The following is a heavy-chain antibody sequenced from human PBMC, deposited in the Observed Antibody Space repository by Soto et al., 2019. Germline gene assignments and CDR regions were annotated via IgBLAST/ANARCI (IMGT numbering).Heavy chain of an antibody. D-gene: IGHD3-10*01. V-gene: IGHV3-11*01. Sequence: QVQLVESGGGLVKPAGSLRLSCTASGFTFTDHYMTWIRQAPGKGLEWVSYINSGGSNIYYADSVRGRFTISRDNAKNSVYLQVSSLRAEDTAIYYCARDIRGANWGQGTLVIVSS. CDR1: GFTFTDHY. J-gene: IGHJ4*02. CDR3: ARDIRGAN. CDR2: INSGGSNI.